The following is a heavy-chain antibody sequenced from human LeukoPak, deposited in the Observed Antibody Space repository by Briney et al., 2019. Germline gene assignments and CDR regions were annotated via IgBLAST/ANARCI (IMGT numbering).Heavy chain of an antibody. CDR1: GGSISSSSYY. CDR2: IYYSGST. J-gene: IGHJ5*02. V-gene: IGHV4-39*01. Sequence: SETLSLTCTVSGGSISSSSYYWGWIRQPPGKGLEWIGSIYYSGSTYYNPPLKSRVTISVDTSKNQFSLKLSSVTAADTAVYYCARLRTVAAAGIIWFDPWGQGTLVTVSS. D-gene: IGHD6-13*01. CDR3: ARLRTVAAAGIIWFDP.